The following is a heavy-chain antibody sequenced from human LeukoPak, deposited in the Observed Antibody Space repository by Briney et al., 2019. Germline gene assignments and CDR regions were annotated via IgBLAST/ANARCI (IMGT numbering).Heavy chain of an antibody. D-gene: IGHD2-15*01. Sequence: GGSLRLSCAASGFSFSIYEMNWVRQAPGKGLEWVSYISSSGSTIYYADSVKGRFTISRDNAKNSLYLQMNSLRAEDTAVYYCARDRRYCSGGSCYGSHFDYWGQGTLVTVSS. CDR1: GFSFSIYE. J-gene: IGHJ4*02. CDR3: ARDRRYCSGGSCYGSHFDY. CDR2: ISSSGSTI. V-gene: IGHV3-48*03.